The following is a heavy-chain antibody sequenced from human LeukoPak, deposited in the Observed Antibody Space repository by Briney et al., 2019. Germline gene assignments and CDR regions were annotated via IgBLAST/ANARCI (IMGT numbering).Heavy chain of an antibody. CDR2: IYTSANT. Sequence: SETLSLTCTVSGGSISSYYWSWVRQPAGKGLEWIGRIYTSANTNYNPSLKSRVTMSVDTSKNQFSLKLSSVTAADTAVYYCARDTSITDFWSDLNRGAFDIWGQGTMVTVSS. CDR1: GGSISSYY. J-gene: IGHJ3*02. V-gene: IGHV4-4*07. CDR3: ARDTSITDFWSDLNRGAFDI. D-gene: IGHD3-3*01.